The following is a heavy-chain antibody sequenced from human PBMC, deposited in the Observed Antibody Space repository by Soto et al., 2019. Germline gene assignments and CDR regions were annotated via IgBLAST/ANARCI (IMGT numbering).Heavy chain of an antibody. Sequence: GGSLRLSCAASGFTFNDYSMNWVRQAPGKGLEWLSYISSSSSTIYYADSVKGRFTISRDNAKNSLFLQMNSLRDDDTAVYYCARDRRFAYSGYFDFWGRGTLVTVSS. J-gene: IGHJ4*02. D-gene: IGHD2-21*01. CDR2: ISSSSSTI. CDR3: ARDRRFAYSGYFDF. CDR1: GFTFNDYS. V-gene: IGHV3-48*02.